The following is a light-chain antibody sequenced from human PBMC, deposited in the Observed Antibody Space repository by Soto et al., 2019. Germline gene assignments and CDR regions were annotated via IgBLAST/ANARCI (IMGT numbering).Light chain of an antibody. Sequence: IQMTQSPSTLSGSVGDRVTITCRASHTISSWLAWYQQKPGKAPKLLIYKASTLKSGVPSRFSGSGSGTEFTLTISSLQPDDFATYYCQQYNSYTWTFGQGTKVDI. CDR1: HTISSW. CDR3: QQYNSYTWT. J-gene: IGKJ1*01. V-gene: IGKV1-5*03. CDR2: KAS.